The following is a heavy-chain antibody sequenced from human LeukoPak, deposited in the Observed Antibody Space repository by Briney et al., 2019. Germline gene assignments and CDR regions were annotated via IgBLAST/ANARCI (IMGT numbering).Heavy chain of an antibody. CDR2: IIPILGIA. CDR1: GGTFSSYA. J-gene: IGHJ3*02. V-gene: IGHV1-69*04. Sequence: ASVKVSCKASGGTFSSYAISWVRQAPGQGLEWMGRIIPILGIANYAQKFQGRVTITADKSTSTAYMELSSLRSEDTAVYYCARDDSSSRSRGAFDIWGQGTMVTVSS. D-gene: IGHD6-13*01. CDR3: ARDDSSSRSRGAFDI.